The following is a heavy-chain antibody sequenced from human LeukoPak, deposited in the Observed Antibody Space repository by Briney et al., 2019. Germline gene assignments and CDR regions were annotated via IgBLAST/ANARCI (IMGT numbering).Heavy chain of an antibody. CDR2: IYYSGST. D-gene: IGHD2-2*01. CDR1: GGSISSSGYY. J-gene: IGHJ3*02. Sequence: SETLSLTCTVSGGSISSSGYYWGWIRQPPGKGLEWIGSIYYSGSTYYNPSLKSRVTISVDTSKNQFSLKLSSVTAADAAVYYCARDRGAVPAAPDAFDIWGQGTMVTVSS. CDR3: ARDRGAVPAAPDAFDI. V-gene: IGHV4-39*07.